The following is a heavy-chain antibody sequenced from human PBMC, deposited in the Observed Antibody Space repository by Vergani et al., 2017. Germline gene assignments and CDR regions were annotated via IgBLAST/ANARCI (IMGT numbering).Heavy chain of an antibody. CDR3: ARDIWGAAAGTLDV. CDR2: ISYSGST. CDR1: GGSISSGDYY. Sequence: QVQLQESGPGLVKPSQTLSLTCTVSGGSISSGDYYWSWIRQPPGKGLEWFGYISYSGSTYYNPSLKSRVTISVDTSKNQFSLKLSSVTAADTAMYYCARDIWGAAAGTLDVWGQGTTVTVSS. V-gene: IGHV4-30-4*01. J-gene: IGHJ6*02. D-gene: IGHD6-13*01.